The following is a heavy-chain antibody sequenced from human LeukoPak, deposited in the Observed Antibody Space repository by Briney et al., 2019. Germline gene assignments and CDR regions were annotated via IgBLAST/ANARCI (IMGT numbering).Heavy chain of an antibody. J-gene: IGHJ4*02. D-gene: IGHD3-10*01. CDR2: MNPNSGNT. CDR1: GYTFTSYY. Sequence: ASVKVSCKASGYTFTSYYMHWVRQATGQGLEWMGWMNPNSGNTGYAQKFQGRVTMTRNTSISTAYMELSSLRSEDTAVYYCARGRKVYGSGSYLYWGQGTLVTVSS. V-gene: IGHV1-8*02. CDR3: ARGRKVYGSGSYLY.